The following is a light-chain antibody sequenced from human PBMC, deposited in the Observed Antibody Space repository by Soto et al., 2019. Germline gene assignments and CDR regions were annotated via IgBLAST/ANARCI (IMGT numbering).Light chain of an antibody. J-gene: IGKJ2*01. CDR1: QSISFW. CDR3: QQYDTYFRYT. Sequence: DIQMTQSPSTLSASVGDRVTITCRASQSISFWLAWYQQKPGKAPNLLVHKASSLESGVPSRFSGSGSGTEFTLTISSLQPDDFANYYCQQYDTYFRYTFGQGTKLDIK. V-gene: IGKV1-5*03. CDR2: KAS.